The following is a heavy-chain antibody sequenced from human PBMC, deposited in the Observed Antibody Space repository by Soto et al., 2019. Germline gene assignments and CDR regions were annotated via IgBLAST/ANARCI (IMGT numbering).Heavy chain of an antibody. J-gene: IGHJ6*02. CDR2: ISGSGGNT. CDR3: AKGLRRLLRTQYYYGLDV. D-gene: IGHD3-16*01. Sequence: GGSLRLSCAASGFTFSPYAMTWVRQAPGKGLEWVSSISGSGGNTNYADSVKGRFTVSRDNSKRTLSLQMNSLTEGDTAIYYCAKGLRRLLRTQYYYGLDVWGRGTTVTVSS. CDR1: GFTFSPYA. V-gene: IGHV3-23*01.